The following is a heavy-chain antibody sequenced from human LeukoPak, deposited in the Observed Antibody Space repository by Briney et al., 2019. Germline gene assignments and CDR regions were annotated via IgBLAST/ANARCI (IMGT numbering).Heavy chain of an antibody. CDR2: ISYSSSTI. J-gene: IGHJ3*02. D-gene: IGHD5-24*01. V-gene: IGHV3-11*01. Sequence: PGGSLRLSCAASEFTFSDYYMSWIRQAPGKGLECVSYISYSSSTIYYADSVKGRFTISRDNAKNSLYLQMNSLRAEDTAVYYCARDTGGRGRLDGFDIWGQGTMVTVSS. CDR1: EFTFSDYY. CDR3: ARDTGGRGRLDGFDI.